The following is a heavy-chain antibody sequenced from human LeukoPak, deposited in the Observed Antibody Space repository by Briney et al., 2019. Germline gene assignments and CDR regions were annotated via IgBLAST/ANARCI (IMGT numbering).Heavy chain of an antibody. CDR2: IYYSGST. CDR1: GGSISSYY. V-gene: IGHV4-59*01. Sequence: NTSETLSLTCTVSGGSISSYYWSWIRQPPGRGLEWIGYIYYSGSTNYKPSLKSRVTISVDTSKNQFSLKLSSVTAADTAAYYCARVEDGGNVGAFDYWGQGTLVTVSS. J-gene: IGHJ4*02. D-gene: IGHD4-23*01. CDR3: ARVEDGGNVGAFDY.